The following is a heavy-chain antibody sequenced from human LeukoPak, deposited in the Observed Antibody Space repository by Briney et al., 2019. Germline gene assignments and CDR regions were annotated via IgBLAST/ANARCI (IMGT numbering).Heavy chain of an antibody. Sequence: GGSLRLSCAASGFTFRSYWMTWVRQYPGKGLEWVANIKQDGSETYYADSVKGRFTISRDNAKRSLYLQMNSLRAEDTAVYYCARDGELGSPADAFDIWGQGTMVTVSS. CDR2: IKQDGSET. J-gene: IGHJ3*02. CDR3: ARDGELGSPADAFDI. CDR1: GFTFRSYW. D-gene: IGHD1-26*01. V-gene: IGHV3-7*01.